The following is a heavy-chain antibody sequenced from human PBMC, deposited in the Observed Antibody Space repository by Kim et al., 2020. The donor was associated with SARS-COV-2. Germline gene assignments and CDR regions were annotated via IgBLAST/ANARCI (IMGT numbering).Heavy chain of an antibody. Sequence: ASVKVSCKASGYNFNDYYIHWVRQAPGQGLEWMGWINPNGGETNYAEKFHERVSMTRDTSINTAYVELYSLAFDDTAVDYCARDSDPDYWGQGTLVTV. CDR3: ARDSDPDY. V-gene: IGHV1-2*02. CDR2: INPNGGET. CDR1: GYNFNDYY. J-gene: IGHJ4*02.